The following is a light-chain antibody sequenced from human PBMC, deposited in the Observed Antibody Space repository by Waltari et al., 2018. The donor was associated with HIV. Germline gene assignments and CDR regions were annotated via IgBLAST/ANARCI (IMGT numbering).Light chain of an antibody. V-gene: IGKV1-39*01. Sequence: DIQMTQSPSSLSASVGDRVTITCRASQKIKNYLSWYQQKPGKAPKLLIYNVASLQSGVSSRFSGSGSGTDFTLAIDSLQPEDLATYYCQHNYSPPPTFGQGTKVEIK. CDR1: QKIKNY. CDR3: QHNYSPPPT. J-gene: IGKJ1*01. CDR2: NVA.